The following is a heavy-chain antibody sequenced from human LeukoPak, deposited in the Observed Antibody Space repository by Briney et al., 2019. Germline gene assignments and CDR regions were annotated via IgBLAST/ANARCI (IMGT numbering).Heavy chain of an antibody. D-gene: IGHD3-22*01. J-gene: IGHJ3*02. V-gene: IGHV1-69*04. CDR3: ARARYYYDSSGYPAYDAFDI. CDR1: GGTLSSYA. CDR2: IIPILGIA. Sequence: GSSVKVSCKASGGTLSSYAISWVRQAPGQGLEWMGRIIPILGIANYTQKFQGRVTITADKSTSTAYMELSSLRSEDTAVYYCARARYYYDSSGYPAYDAFDIWGRGTMVTVSS.